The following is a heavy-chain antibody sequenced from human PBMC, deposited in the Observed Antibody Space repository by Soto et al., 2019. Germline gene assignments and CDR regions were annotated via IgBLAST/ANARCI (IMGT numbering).Heavy chain of an antibody. J-gene: IGHJ6*03. Sequence: SETLSLTCTVSGGSISSSSYYWGRIRQPPGKGLEWIGSIYYSGSTYYNPSLKSRVTISVDTSKNQFSLKLSSVTAADTAVYYCARSGRIAARNYYYYYYMDVWGKGTPVTVSS. CDR1: GGSISSSSYY. D-gene: IGHD6-6*01. V-gene: IGHV4-39*01. CDR3: ARSGRIAARNYYYYYYMDV. CDR2: IYYSGST.